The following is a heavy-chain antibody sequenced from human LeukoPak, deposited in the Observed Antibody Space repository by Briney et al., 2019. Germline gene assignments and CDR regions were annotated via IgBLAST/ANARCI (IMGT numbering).Heavy chain of an antibody. CDR2: INPNSGGA. V-gene: IGHV1-2*02. CDR3: ARDNGDYWFDY. J-gene: IGHJ4*02. CDR1: GYTFTGYY. D-gene: IGHD4-17*01. Sequence: GASVKVSCKASGYTFTGYYMHWVRQAPGQGLEWMGWINPNSGGANYAQKFQGRVTMTRDTSISTAYMELTRLRSDDTAVYYCARDNGDYWFDYWGQGTLVTVSS.